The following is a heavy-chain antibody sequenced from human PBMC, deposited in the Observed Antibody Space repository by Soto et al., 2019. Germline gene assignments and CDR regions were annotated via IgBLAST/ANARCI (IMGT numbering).Heavy chain of an antibody. V-gene: IGHV1-8*01. CDR1: GYTFTSYD. CDR2: MNPNSGNT. D-gene: IGHD3-3*01. Sequence: ASVKVSCKASGYTFTSYDINWVRQATGQGLEWMGWMNPNSGNTGYAQKFQGRVTMTRNTSISTAYMELSSLRSEDTAVYYCARGAGYDFWSGYVNTEIDPLGQENLLTISS. J-gene: IGHJ5*02. CDR3: ARGAGYDFWSGYVNTEIDP.